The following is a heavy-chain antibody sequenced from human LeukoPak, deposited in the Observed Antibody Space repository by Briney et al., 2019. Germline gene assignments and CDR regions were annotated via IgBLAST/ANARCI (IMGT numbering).Heavy chain of an antibody. CDR1: GGSINSYY. Sequence: SETLSLTCSVSGGSINSYYWSWIRQPPGKGLEWIGYIYSSGSTNYNPSLKSRVTISVDTSKNQFSLKLSSVTAADTAVYYCARDDSSRDFGYWGQGTLVTVSS. V-gene: IGHV4-59*12. CDR3: ARDDSSRDFGY. D-gene: IGHD6-13*01. CDR2: IYSSGST. J-gene: IGHJ4*02.